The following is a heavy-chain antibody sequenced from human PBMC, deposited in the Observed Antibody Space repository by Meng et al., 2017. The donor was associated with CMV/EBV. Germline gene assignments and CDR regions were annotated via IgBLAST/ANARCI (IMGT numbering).Heavy chain of an antibody. CDR2: SNAGNGNT. V-gene: IGHV1-3*02. J-gene: IGHJ6*02. CDR3: ARAATSIYYDFWSGYYISPFLSHYYYYGMDV. CDR1: GYTFTSYA. D-gene: IGHD3-3*01. Sequence: ASVKVSCKASGYTFTSYAMHWVRQAPGQRLEWMGWSNAGNGNTKYSQEFQGRVTITRDTSASTAYMELSSLRSEDMAVYYCARAATSIYYDFWSGYYISPFLSHYYYYGMDVWGQGTTVTVSS.